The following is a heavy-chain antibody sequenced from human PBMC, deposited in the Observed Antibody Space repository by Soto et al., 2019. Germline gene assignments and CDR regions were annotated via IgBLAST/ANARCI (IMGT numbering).Heavy chain of an antibody. Sequence: EVQLVESGGGLVQPGGSLRLSCAASGFTFSSYSMNWVRQAPGKGLEWVSYISSSSSTIYYADSVKGRFTISRDNAKNSLYLQMNSLRDEDTAVYYCATYDFWSGFPFDYWGQGTLVTVSS. D-gene: IGHD3-3*01. CDR2: ISSSSSTI. V-gene: IGHV3-48*02. CDR3: ATYDFWSGFPFDY. CDR1: GFTFSSYS. J-gene: IGHJ4*02.